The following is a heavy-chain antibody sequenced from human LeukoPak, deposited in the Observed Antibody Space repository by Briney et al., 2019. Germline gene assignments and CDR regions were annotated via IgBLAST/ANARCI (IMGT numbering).Heavy chain of an antibody. CDR1: GFTFSSYA. Sequence: GGSLRLSCAASGFTFSSYAMHWVRQAPGKGLEWVAVISYDGSNKYYADSVKGRFTISRDNSKNTLSLQMNSLTADDTAVYYCVRGPRYYDDSGFHYGVFDIWGQGTLVTVSS. V-gene: IGHV3-30*04. CDR2: ISYDGSNK. J-gene: IGHJ3*02. D-gene: IGHD3-16*01. CDR3: VRGPRYYDDSGFHYGVFDI.